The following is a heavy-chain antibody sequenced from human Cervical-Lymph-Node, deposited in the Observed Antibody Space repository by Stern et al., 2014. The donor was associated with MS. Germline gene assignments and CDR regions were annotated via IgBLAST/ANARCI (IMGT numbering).Heavy chain of an antibody. V-gene: IGHV3-53*01. J-gene: IGHJ4*02. D-gene: IGHD1-1*01. CDR2: RTNVGST. Sequence: EGQLVQSGGGVIQPGGSRRLSCTASGFTVSRDYMTWVRQAPGKGLEWVSLRTNVGSTFYTDSVKGRFTISRDDSKNTVYLHMTSLRAEDTAMYYCARDTSSPERSDWWGQGTLVTVSS. CDR1: GFTVSRDY. CDR3: ARDTSSPERSDW.